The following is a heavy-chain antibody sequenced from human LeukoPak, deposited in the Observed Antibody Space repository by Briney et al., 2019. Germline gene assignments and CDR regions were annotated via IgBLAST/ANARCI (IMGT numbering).Heavy chain of an antibody. V-gene: IGHV1-69*04. Sequence: SVKVSCKASGYTFTSYDINWVRQAPGQGLEWMARIIPILGIANYAQRFQGRVTITADKSTSTAYMELSSLRSEDTAVYYCARGARGHYYGSGSYYTDWGQGTLVTVSS. J-gene: IGHJ4*02. CDR3: ARGARGHYYGSGSYYTD. CDR2: IIPILGIA. CDR1: GYTFTSYD. D-gene: IGHD3-10*01.